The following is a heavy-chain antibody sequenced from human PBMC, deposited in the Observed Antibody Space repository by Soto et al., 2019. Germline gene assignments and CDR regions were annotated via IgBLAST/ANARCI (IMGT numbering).Heavy chain of an antibody. CDR3: ARDEGSYSTSPHDY. J-gene: IGHJ4*02. V-gene: IGHV3-33*01. CDR1: GFTFSSYG. CDR2: IWYDGSNK. D-gene: IGHD3-10*01. Sequence: PGGSLRLSCAASGFTFSSYGMHWVRQAPGKGLEWVAVIWYDGSNKYYAASVKGRFTLSGENSKNTLYLQMNSLSAEDTGVHYCARDEGSYSTSPHDYWGQGTLVTESS.